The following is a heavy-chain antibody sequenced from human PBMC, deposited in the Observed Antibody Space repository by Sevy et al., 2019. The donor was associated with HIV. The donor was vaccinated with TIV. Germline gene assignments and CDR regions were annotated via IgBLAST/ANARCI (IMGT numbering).Heavy chain of an antibody. CDR2: IKPDGSDK. CDR3: AQETFGRFDS. Sequence: GGSLRLSCAASGFSFSGYWMNWVRQAPGKGLEWVANIKPDGSDKHYVDSAEGGFTISRDNAKNSLYLQMNSLRVEDTAMYYCAQETFGRFDSWGQGTLVTVSS. V-gene: IGHV3-7*01. D-gene: IGHD1-26*01. J-gene: IGHJ4*02. CDR1: GFSFSGYW.